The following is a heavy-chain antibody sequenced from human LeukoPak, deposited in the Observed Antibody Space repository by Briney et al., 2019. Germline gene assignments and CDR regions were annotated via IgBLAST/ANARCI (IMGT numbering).Heavy chain of an antibody. V-gene: IGHV4-34*01. CDR1: GGSFSGYY. CDR2: INHSGST. Sequence: SETLSLTCAVYGGSFSGYYWGWIRQPPGKGLEWIGEINHSGSTNYNPSLKSRVTISVDTSKNQFSLKLSSVTAADTAVYYCARMDTDSSGWYNFDYWGQGTLVTVSS. CDR3: ARMDTDSSGWYNFDY. D-gene: IGHD6-19*01. J-gene: IGHJ4*02.